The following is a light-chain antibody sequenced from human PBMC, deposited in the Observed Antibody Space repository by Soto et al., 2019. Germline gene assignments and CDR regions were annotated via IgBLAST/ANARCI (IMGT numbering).Light chain of an antibody. CDR3: ASWDDSLNGVV. CDR2: KTD. Sequence: QSVLTQPPSASGTPGQRVTISCSGSHSNIGTKAVKWFQQVPGATPKSLIYKTDQRPSGVPDRFSGSKSGTSASLAISGLQPDDEEDYYCASWDDSLNGVVFGGGTKLTVL. V-gene: IGLV1-44*01. J-gene: IGLJ3*02. CDR1: HSNIGTKA.